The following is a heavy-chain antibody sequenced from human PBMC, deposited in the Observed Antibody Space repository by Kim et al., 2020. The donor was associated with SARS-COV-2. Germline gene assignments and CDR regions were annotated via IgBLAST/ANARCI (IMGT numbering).Heavy chain of an antibody. Sequence: SETLSLTCGVYGGSFSGFYWTWIRQSPGKGLEWIGEINHSGSTTYNPSLKSRVAISVDTSKSQFSLKLTSVTAADTALYYCARSGVLRYTGSVWGQGTMVTVSS. V-gene: IGHV4-34*01. J-gene: IGHJ3*01. D-gene: IGHD3-9*01. CDR1: GGSFSGFY. CDR3: ARSGVLRYTGSV. CDR2: INHSGST.